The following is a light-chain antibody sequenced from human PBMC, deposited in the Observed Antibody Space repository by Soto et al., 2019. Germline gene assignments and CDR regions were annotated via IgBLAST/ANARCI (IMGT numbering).Light chain of an antibody. J-gene: IGKJ1*01. Sequence: EIVMTQSASAVSGSAGERATLSCGASQSISSSYLAWYQQRPGQAPRLLIYGASSRATGIPDRFSGSGAGTEFTLTISRLEPEDFAVYYCQQYVSSSWTFGQGTKV. CDR1: QSISSSY. V-gene: IGKV3-20*01. CDR3: QQYVSSSWT. CDR2: GAS.